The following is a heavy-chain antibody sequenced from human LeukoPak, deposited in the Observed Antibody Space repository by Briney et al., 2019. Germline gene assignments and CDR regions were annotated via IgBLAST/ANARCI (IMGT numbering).Heavy chain of an antibody. V-gene: IGHV4-59*01. Sequence: SETLSLTCTVSGGSINSYYWSWIRQPPGKGLEWIAYIYYSGSTNYNPSLKSRVTISVDTSKNQFSLKLNSVTAADTAVYYCARDTAYGSGENWFDPWGQGTLVTVSS. CDR3: ARDTAYGSGENWFDP. CDR2: IYYSGST. CDR1: GGSINSYY. D-gene: IGHD3-10*01. J-gene: IGHJ5*02.